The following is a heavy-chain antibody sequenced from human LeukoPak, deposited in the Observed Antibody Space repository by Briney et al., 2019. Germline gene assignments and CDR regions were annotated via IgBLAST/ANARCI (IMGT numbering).Heavy chain of an antibody. J-gene: IGHJ4*02. CDR1: GGTFSSYA. CDR3: ATPVRGIKGFDY. CDR2: IIPIFGTA. Sequence: SVKVSCKASGGTFSSYAISWVRQAPGQGLEWMGRIIPIFGTANYAQKFQGRVTITADKSTSTAYMELSSLRSEDTAVYYCATPVRGIKGFDYWGQGTLVTVSS. D-gene: IGHD3-10*01. V-gene: IGHV1-69*06.